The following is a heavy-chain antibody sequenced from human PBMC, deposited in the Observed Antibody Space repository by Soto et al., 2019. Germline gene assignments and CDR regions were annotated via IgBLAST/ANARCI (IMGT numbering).Heavy chain of an antibody. J-gene: IGHJ4*02. CDR1: GGSVTSTTYS. CDR3: ASRGPPRPYDY. Sequence: SETLSLTCTVSGGSVTSTTYSWGWIRQPPGKGLEWIGSIYFSGSTYYNPSLRGRVAIAIDASKNQISLKLISVIAADTAVYYCASRGPPRPYDYWGQGTLVTVSS. D-gene: IGHD3-10*01. V-gene: IGHV4-39*01. CDR2: IYFSGST.